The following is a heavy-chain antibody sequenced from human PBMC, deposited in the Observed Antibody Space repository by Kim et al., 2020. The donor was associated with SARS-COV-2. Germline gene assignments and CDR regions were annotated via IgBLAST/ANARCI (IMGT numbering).Heavy chain of an antibody. J-gene: IGHJ4*02. CDR1: GYTFTSYG. CDR2: ISAYNGNT. Sequence: ASVKVSCKASGYTFTSYGISWVRQAPGQGLEWMGWISAYNGNTNYAQKLQGRVTMTTDTSTSTAYMELRSLRSDDTAVYYCARDEAAYCGGDCYSYFDYWGQGTLVTVSP. V-gene: IGHV1-18*01. CDR3: ARDEAAYCGGDCYSYFDY. D-gene: IGHD2-21*02.